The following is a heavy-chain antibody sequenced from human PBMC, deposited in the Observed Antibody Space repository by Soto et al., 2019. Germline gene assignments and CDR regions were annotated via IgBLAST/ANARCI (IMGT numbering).Heavy chain of an antibody. CDR1: GGSFSGYY. D-gene: IGHD2-2*01. Sequence: QVQLQQWGAGLLKPSETLSLTCAVYGGSFSGYYWSWIRQPPGKGLDWIGEINHSGSTNYNPSLKSRVTISVDTSKNQFSLKLSSVTAADTAVYYCARGFRYCSSTSCYLNYYYYYYMYVWGKGTTVTVSS. V-gene: IGHV4-34*01. CDR2: INHSGST. J-gene: IGHJ6*03. CDR3: ARGFRYCSSTSCYLNYYYYYYMYV.